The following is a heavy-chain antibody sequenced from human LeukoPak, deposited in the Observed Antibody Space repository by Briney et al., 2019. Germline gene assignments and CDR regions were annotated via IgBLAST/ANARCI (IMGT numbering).Heavy chain of an antibody. J-gene: IGHJ1*01. CDR1: GFTFSSYA. Sequence: GGSLRLSCAASGFTFSSYAMSWVRQAPGKGLEWVSAISGSGGSTYYADSVKCRFTISRDNSKNTLYLQMNTLRAEDTAVYYCAKGGYCSSTSCYTEYFQHWGQGTLVTVSS. CDR2: ISGSGGST. D-gene: IGHD2-2*02. V-gene: IGHV3-23*01. CDR3: AKGGYCSSTSCYTEYFQH.